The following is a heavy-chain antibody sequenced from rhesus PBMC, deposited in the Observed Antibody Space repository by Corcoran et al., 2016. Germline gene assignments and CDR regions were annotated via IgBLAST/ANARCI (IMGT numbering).Heavy chain of an antibody. CDR2: IRGSCGST. CDR1: GGSVSSSNW. CDR3: ARDSVTGTTCAFDF. Sequence: QVQLQESGPGLVKPSETLSLTCAVSGGSVSSSNWWSWIRQPPGKGLGWIWVIRGSCGSTYYNTSLKSRVTISTDTSKNQFSLKLSSVTAADTAVYYCARDSVTGTTCAFDFWGQGLRVTVSS. J-gene: IGHJ3*01. D-gene: IGHD1-26*01. V-gene: IGHV4-65*01.